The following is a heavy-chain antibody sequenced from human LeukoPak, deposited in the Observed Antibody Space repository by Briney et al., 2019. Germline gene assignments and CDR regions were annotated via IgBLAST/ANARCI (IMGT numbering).Heavy chain of an antibody. CDR3: ARDWMVVAATPDYFDY. V-gene: IGHV3-7*03. J-gene: IGHJ4*02. CDR2: IKQDGSEN. Sequence: GVSLTLTCAASGFTFSSYWMSWVRQAPGLGLEWVANIKQDGSENYYVDYVKGRFTIYRDNAKNSLYLQMNSLRAEDKAVYYCARDWMVVAATPDYFDYWGQGTLVSVSS. D-gene: IGHD2-15*01. CDR1: GFTFSSYW.